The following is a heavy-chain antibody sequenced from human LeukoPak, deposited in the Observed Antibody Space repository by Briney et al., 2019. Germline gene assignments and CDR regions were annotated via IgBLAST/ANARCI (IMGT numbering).Heavy chain of an antibody. V-gene: IGHV3-21*01. J-gene: IGHJ4*02. CDR3: ARDPVGRFGELFDY. Sequence: GGSLRLSCAASGFTFSSYSMNWVRQAPGKGLEWVSSISSSSSYIYYSDSVKGRFTISRDNAKNTLYLQMNSLRAEDTAVYYCARDPVGRFGELFDYWGQGTLVTVSS. CDR2: ISSSSSYI. CDR1: GFTFSSYS. D-gene: IGHD3-10*01.